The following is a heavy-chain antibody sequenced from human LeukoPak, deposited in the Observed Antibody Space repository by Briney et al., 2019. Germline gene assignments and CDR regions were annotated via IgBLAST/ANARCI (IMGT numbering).Heavy chain of an antibody. CDR2: IIPILGIP. J-gene: IGHJ3*02. Sequence: ASVKVSCKASGGTFSNYAISWVRQAPGQGLEWMGRIIPILGIPNYAQKFQGRVTITADESTSTAYMELSSLRSEDTAVYYCARGYCSGGSCYSSGDVEAFDIWGQGTMVTVSS. V-gene: IGHV1-69*04. D-gene: IGHD2-15*01. CDR1: GGTFSNYA. CDR3: ARGYCSGGSCYSSGDVEAFDI.